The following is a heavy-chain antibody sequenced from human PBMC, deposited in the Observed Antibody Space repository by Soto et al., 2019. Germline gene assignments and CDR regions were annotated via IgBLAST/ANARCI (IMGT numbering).Heavy chain of an antibody. Sequence: GESLKIYCKGSGYSFTSYWIGWVRQMPGKGLEWMGIIYPGDSDTRYSPSFQGQVTISADKSISTAYLQWSSLKASDTAMYYCARGRALYYYDSSGYYSDAFDIWGQGTMVTVSS. D-gene: IGHD3-22*01. CDR3: ARGRALYYYDSSGYYSDAFDI. CDR2: IYPGDSDT. J-gene: IGHJ3*02. V-gene: IGHV5-51*01. CDR1: GYSFTSYW.